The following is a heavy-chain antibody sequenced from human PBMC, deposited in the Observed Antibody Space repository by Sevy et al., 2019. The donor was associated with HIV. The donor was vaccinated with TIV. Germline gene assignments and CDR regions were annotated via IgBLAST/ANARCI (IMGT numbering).Heavy chain of an antibody. V-gene: IGHV1-3*01. D-gene: IGHD3-16*01. CDR1: GYTFTSYA. Sequence: ASVKVSCKASGYTFTSYAFHWVRQAPGQGLEWMGWIDAGNGNTKYSQKFQGRVTLTRETSASTAYMELSSLRSEDTGVYYCVRANSADYPNWGYFDYWGQGTLVTVSS. J-gene: IGHJ4*02. CDR3: VRANSADYPNWGYFDY. CDR2: IDAGNGNT.